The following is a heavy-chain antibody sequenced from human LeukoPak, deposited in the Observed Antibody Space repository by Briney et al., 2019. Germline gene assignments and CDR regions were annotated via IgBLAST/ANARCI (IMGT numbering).Heavy chain of an antibody. D-gene: IGHD2-15*01. Sequence: GASVKVSCKASGCTFSSYAISWVRQAPGQGLEWMGGIIPIFGTANYAQKFQGRVTITADESTSTAYMELSSLRSEDTAVYYCARDGCSGGSCQSDHWGQGTLVTVSS. CDR3: ARDGCSGGSCQSDH. CDR1: GCTFSSYA. CDR2: IIPIFGTA. J-gene: IGHJ4*02. V-gene: IGHV1-69*13.